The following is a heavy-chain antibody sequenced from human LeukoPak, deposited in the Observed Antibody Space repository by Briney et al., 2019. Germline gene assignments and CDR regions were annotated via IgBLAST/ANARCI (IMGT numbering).Heavy chain of an antibody. V-gene: IGHV3-23*01. Sequence: PGGSLRLSCAASGFTFSSYAMSWVRQAPWKGLEWVSAISGSGGSTYYADSVKGRFTISRDNSKNTLYLQMNSLRAEDTAVYYCAKVGLWLRGGYSYGYCDYWGQGTLVTVSS. D-gene: IGHD5-18*01. CDR2: ISGSGGST. CDR1: GFTFSSYA. J-gene: IGHJ4*02. CDR3: AKVGLWLRGGYSYGYCDY.